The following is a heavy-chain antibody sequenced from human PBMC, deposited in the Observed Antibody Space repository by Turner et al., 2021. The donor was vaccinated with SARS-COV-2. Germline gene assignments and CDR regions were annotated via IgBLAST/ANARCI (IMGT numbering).Heavy chain of an antibody. Sequence: EVQVVESGGGLVQPGGSVRLPCAVSGLTFSSYWMSWVRQAPGKGLEWVANIKQDESEKNYVDSVKGRFTISRDNAKNSLYLQMNSLRAEDTAVYYCATGGYSYHHWGQGTLVTVSS. CDR3: ATGGYSYHH. CDR1: GLTFSSYW. V-gene: IGHV3-7*03. CDR2: IKQDESEK. D-gene: IGHD5-18*01. J-gene: IGHJ4*02.